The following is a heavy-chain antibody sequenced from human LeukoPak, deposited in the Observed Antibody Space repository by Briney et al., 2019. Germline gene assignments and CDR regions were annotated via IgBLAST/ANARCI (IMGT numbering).Heavy chain of an antibody. CDR1: GDSISNYY. J-gene: IGHJ6*03. V-gene: IGHV4-4*07. D-gene: IGHD5-18*01. CDR2: IYTSGST. CDR3: ARHGYSYGYGHYYYYMDV. Sequence: PSETLSLTCIVSGDSISNYYWSWIRQPAGKGLEWIGRIYTSGSTNYNPSLKSRVTISVDTSKNQFSLKLSSVAAADTAVYYCARHGYSYGYGHYYYYMDVWGKGTTVTVSS.